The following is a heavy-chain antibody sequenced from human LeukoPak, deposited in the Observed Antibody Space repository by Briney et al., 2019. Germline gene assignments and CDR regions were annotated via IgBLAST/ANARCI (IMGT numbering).Heavy chain of an antibody. J-gene: IGHJ6*03. V-gene: IGHV1-69*05. CDR3: ARGSGSSPRPYYYMDV. Sequence: ASVKVSCKASGGTFSSYAISWVRQAPGQGLEWMGGIIPIFGTANYAQKFQGRVTITTDESTSTAYMELSSLRSEDTAVYYCARGSGSSPRPYYYMDVWGKGTTVTVSS. D-gene: IGHD1-26*01. CDR2: IIPIFGTA. CDR1: GGTFSSYA.